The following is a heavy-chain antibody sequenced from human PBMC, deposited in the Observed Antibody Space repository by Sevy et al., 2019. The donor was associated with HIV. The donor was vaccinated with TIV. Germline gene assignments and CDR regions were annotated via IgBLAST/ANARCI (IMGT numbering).Heavy chain of an antibody. CDR1: RFTFSNYA. V-gene: IGHV3-30-3*01. J-gene: IGHJ4*02. CDR3: ARVRTDYSSSWHVWDY. Sequence: GGSLRLSCAASRFTFSNYAMHWVRQTPGKGLEWVAVISYDGSDKYYAESVKGRFTISRDNSNNTVYLQMNSLRLEDTGVYYCARVRTDYSSSWHVWDYWGQGTLVTVSS. CDR2: ISYDGSDK. D-gene: IGHD6-13*01.